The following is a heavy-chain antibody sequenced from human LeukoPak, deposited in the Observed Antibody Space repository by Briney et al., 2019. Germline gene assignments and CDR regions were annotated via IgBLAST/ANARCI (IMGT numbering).Heavy chain of an antibody. CDR1: GFTFSYYE. Sequence: PGGSLRLSCAASGFTFSYYEMNWVRQAPGKGPEWVSYINSRGSTIYYADSVKGRFTISRDNGKNALYLQMNSLRAEDTAVYYCARDSIVDGAFDIWGQGTMVTVSS. J-gene: IGHJ3*02. D-gene: IGHD2-15*01. CDR3: ARDSIVDGAFDI. V-gene: IGHV3-48*03. CDR2: INSRGSTI.